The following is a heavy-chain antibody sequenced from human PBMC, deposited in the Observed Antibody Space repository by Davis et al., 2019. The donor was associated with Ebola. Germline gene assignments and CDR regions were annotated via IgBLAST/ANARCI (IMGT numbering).Heavy chain of an antibody. J-gene: IGHJ4*02. CDR1: GGSISSGGYY. V-gene: IGHV4-31*03. CDR2: IYYSGST. Sequence: LRLSCTVSGGSISSGGYYWSWIRQHPGKGLEWIGYIYYSGSTYYNPSLKSRVTISVDTSKNQFSLKLSSVTAADTAVYYCASAYYYDSSGYLLGGWGQGTLVTVSS. D-gene: IGHD3-22*01. CDR3: ASAYYYDSSGYLLGG.